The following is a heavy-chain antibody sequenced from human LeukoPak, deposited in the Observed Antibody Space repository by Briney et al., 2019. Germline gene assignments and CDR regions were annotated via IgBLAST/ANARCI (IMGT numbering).Heavy chain of an antibody. Sequence: GGSLRLSCTASGFSFSGHWMRWARRLPGKGLVWVSRISPTGSTTSYADSVKGRFTVSRDNAKNTLYLQVNNLRAEDTAVYYCARGPNSNWSGLDFWGQGTLLTVSS. CDR2: ISPTGSTT. V-gene: IGHV3-74*01. J-gene: IGHJ4*02. CDR1: GFSFSGHW. D-gene: IGHD6-6*01. CDR3: ARGPNSNWSGLDF.